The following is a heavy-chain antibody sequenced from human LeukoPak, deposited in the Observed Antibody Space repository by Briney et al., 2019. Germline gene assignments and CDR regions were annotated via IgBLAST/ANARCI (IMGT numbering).Heavy chain of an antibody. V-gene: IGHV3-20*04. CDR1: GFTFDDYG. J-gene: IGHJ4*02. CDR2: INWNGGST. D-gene: IGHD6-13*01. Sequence: GGSLRLSCAASGFTFDDYGMSWVRQAPGKGLEWVSGINWNGGSTGYADSVKGRFTISRDNAKNSLYLQMNSLKTEDTAVYYCTRPVYSSSWYLGYWGQGTLVTVSS. CDR3: TRPVYSSSWYLGY.